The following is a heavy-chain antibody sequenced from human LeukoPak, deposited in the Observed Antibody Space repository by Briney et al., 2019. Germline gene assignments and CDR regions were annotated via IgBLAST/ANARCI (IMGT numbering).Heavy chain of an antibody. Sequence: GGSLRLSCAASGFTFSNYAMNWVRQAPGKGLEWVSRISASGVSTNYADSVKVRFNIYRDNSKNTMYLQMNSLRAEDTAVYYCAKDPAVYCSGGSCERTAFDYWGQGTLVTVSS. CDR1: GFTFSNYA. V-gene: IGHV3-23*01. J-gene: IGHJ4*02. D-gene: IGHD2-15*01. CDR2: ISASGVST. CDR3: AKDPAVYCSGGSCERTAFDY.